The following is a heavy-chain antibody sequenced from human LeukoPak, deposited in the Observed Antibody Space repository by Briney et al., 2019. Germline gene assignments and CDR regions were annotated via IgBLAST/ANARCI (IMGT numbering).Heavy chain of an antibody. Sequence: SETLSLTCAVYGRSFSGYYWCWIRQPPGKGLEGIGEINHSGSTNYNPSLKSRVTISVDTSKNQFSLKLSSVPAADTAVYYCASYGGNGTSFDYWGQGTLVTVSS. CDR1: GRSFSGYY. D-gene: IGHD4-23*01. J-gene: IGHJ4*02. CDR3: ASYGGNGTSFDY. V-gene: IGHV4-34*01. CDR2: INHSGST.